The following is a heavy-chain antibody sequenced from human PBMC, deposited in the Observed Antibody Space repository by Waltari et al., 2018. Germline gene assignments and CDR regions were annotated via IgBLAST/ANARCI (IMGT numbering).Heavy chain of an antibody. J-gene: IGHJ5*02. CDR2: NSPIFGTA. CDR3: ARVAENSSSSGWFDP. CDR1: GGTFSSYA. Sequence: QVQLVQSGAEVKKPGSSVKVSCKASGGTFSSYAISWVRQAPGQGLEWMGGNSPIFGTANYAQKFQGRVTSTADESTSTAYMELSSLRSEDTAVYYCARVAENSSSSGWFDPWGQGTLVTVSS. V-gene: IGHV1-69*01. D-gene: IGHD6-6*01.